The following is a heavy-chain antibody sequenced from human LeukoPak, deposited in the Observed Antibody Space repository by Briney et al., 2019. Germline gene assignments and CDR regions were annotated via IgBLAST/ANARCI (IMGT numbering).Heavy chain of an antibody. CDR1: GFTFSSYA. J-gene: IGHJ4*02. V-gene: IGHV3-23*01. CDR3: AKGDLDYADYGDCELDY. Sequence: PGGSLRLSCAASGFTFSSYAMSWVRQAAGKGLEWVSAISGSGDSTYYADSVKGRFTISRDNSKNTLYLQMNSLRAEDTAVYYCAKGDLDYADYGDCELDYWGQGTLVTVSS. CDR2: ISGSGDST. D-gene: IGHD4-17*01.